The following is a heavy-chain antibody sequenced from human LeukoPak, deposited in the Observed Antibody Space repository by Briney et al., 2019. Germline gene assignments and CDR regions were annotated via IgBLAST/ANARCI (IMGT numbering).Heavy chain of an antibody. CDR1: GGSFSGYY. V-gene: IGHV4-34*01. CDR3: ARGHIWSGYFFSADALDYFDY. D-gene: IGHD3-3*01. J-gene: IGHJ4*02. CDR2: INHSGST. Sequence: SETLSLTCAVYGGSFSGYYWSWIRQPPGKGLEWIGEINHSGSTNYNPSLKSRVTISVDTSKNQFSLKLSSVTAADTAVYYCARGHIWSGYFFSADALDYFDYWGQGTLVTVSS.